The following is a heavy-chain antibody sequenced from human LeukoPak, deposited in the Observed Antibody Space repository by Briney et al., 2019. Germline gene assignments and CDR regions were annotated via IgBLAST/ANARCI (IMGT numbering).Heavy chain of an antibody. V-gene: IGHV3-30*02. CDR2: IRHDGSIK. J-gene: IGHJ4*02. D-gene: IGHD3-16*01. CDR3: AKDSLADIDY. Sequence: GGSLRLSCAASGFIFSTYGMYWVRQAPGKGLEWVAFIRHDGSIKNYADSVKGRSTISRDNSKNTLYLQMNGLRAEDTAAYYCAKDSLADIDYWGQGTLVTVSS. CDR1: GFIFSTYG.